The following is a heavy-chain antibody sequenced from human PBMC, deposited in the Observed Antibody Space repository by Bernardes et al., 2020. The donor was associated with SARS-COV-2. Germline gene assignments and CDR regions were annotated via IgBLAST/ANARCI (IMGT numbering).Heavy chain of an antibody. V-gene: IGHV1-24*01. CDR2: FDPEDGET. J-gene: IGHJ4*02. D-gene: IGHD3-22*01. CDR3: ATAANVWLLPIVFDY. CDR1: GYTLTELS. Sequence: ASVKVSCKVSGYTLTELSMHWVRQAPGKGLEWMGGFDPEDGETIYAQKFQGRVTMTEDTFTDTAYMELSSLRSEDTAVYYCATAANVWLLPIVFDYWGQGTLVTVSS.